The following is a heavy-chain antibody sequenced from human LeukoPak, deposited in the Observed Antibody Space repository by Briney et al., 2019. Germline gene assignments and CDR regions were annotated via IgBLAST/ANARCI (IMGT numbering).Heavy chain of an antibody. CDR1: GGSISSYY. Sequence: PSETLSLTCTVSGGSISSYYWSWIRQPAGKGLEWIGRIYTSGSTNYNPSLKSRVTMSVDTSKNQFSLKLSSVTAVDTAVYYCARDHTSPPHSSLDYWGQGTLVTVSS. CDR3: ARDHTSPPHSSLDY. V-gene: IGHV4-4*07. D-gene: IGHD5-18*01. CDR2: IYTSGST. J-gene: IGHJ4*02.